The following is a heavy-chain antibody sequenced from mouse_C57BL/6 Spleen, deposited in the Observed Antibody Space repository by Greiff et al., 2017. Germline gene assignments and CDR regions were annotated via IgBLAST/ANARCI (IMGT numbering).Heavy chain of an antibody. Sequence: VQLVESGAELVRPGASVTLSCKASGYTFTDYEMHWVKQTPVHGLEWIGAIDPEPGGTAYNQKFKGKAILTADKSSSTAYMELRSLTSDDAAVYFCTRIYYYGSIWDWGTGTTVTVAS. J-gene: IGHJ1*03. V-gene: IGHV1-15*01. CDR2: IDPEPGGT. CDR1: GYTFTDYE. CDR3: TRIYYYGSIWD. D-gene: IGHD1-1*01.